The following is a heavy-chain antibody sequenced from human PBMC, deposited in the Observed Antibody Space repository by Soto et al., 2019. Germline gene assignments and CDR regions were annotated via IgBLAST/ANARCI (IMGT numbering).Heavy chain of an antibody. Sequence: QVQLVQSGAEVKKPGSSVKVSCKASGGTFSSYAISWVRQAPGQGLEWMGVIIPIFGTANYAQKFQGRVTITADESTSTAYMELSSLRSEDTAVYYCAREDGITMVRGVPRYNWFDPWGQGTLVTVSS. V-gene: IGHV1-69*01. CDR1: GGTFSSYA. D-gene: IGHD3-10*01. J-gene: IGHJ5*02. CDR2: IIPIFGTA. CDR3: AREDGITMVRGVPRYNWFDP.